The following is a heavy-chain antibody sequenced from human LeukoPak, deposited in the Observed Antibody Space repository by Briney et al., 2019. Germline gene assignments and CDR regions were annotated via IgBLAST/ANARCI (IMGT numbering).Heavy chain of an antibody. CDR2: ISVRSNYI. V-gene: IGHV3-21*01. CDR1: GYTFSSYS. CDR3: VRLRRNSDTSGFYYYYDY. D-gene: IGHD3-22*01. J-gene: IGHJ4*02. Sequence: GGSLRLSCVASGYTFSSYSINWVRQAPGKGLEWVSSISVRSNYIYYADSVRGRFSISRDDARDSLYLQMNSLRAEDTAVYYCVRLRRNSDTSGFYYYYDYWGQGTLVTVSS.